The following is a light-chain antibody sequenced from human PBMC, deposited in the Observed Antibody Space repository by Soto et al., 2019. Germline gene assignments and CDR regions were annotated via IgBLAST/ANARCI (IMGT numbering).Light chain of an antibody. Sequence: QSALAQPASVSGSPGQWITISCTGTSRNVGAYNDVSWYQQHPGTAPKLIIFEDNDRPSGVSNRFSGSKSGKTASLTISGLQAEDAAYYYCSSYTSRNTFVFGGGTKVTVL. CDR2: EDN. J-gene: IGLJ2*01. V-gene: IGLV2-14*01. CDR3: SSYTSRNTFV. CDR1: SRNVGAYND.